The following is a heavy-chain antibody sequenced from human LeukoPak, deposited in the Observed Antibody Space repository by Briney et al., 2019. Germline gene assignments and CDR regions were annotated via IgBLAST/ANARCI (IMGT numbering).Heavy chain of an antibody. J-gene: IGHJ4*02. CDR1: GDTLPELS. Sequence: GASVKVSCKVSGDTLPELSIHWVRQAPGKGLEWMGVFDALDDETIHAQKFQGRVTMIVDTSTNTAHMELSSLRSEDTAVYYCATDGSSAWYEDYWGQGTLVIVSS. CDR2: FDALDDET. D-gene: IGHD6-19*01. CDR3: ATDGSSAWYEDY. V-gene: IGHV1-24*01.